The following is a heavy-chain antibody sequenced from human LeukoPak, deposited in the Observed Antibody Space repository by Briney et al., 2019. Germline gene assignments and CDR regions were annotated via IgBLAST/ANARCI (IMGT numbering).Heavy chain of an antibody. J-gene: IGHJ4*02. CDR1: GFTFSAYE. V-gene: IGHV3-48*03. Sequence: GGSLRLSCAASGFTFSAYEMNWVRQAPGKGLEWVSYISSSGSTIYYTDSVKGRFTISRDNAKKSLYLQMNSLRAEDTAVYYCARVYSSGWSYWGQGTLVTVSS. D-gene: IGHD6-19*01. CDR2: ISSSGSTI. CDR3: ARVYSSGWSY.